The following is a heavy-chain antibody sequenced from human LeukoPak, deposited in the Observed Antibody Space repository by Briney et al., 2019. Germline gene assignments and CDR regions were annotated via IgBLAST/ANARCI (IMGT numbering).Heavy chain of an antibody. D-gene: IGHD5-24*01. CDR1: GYSFTNYW. CDR2: IFPGDSDT. J-gene: IGHJ6*03. Sequence: GESLKISCKGFGYSFTNYWIGWVRQMPGKGLEWMGIIFPGDSDTRYSPSFQGQVTISADKSISTAYPQWSSLKASDTAMYYCARWRDGYPYYYYYMDVWGKGTTVTASS. V-gene: IGHV5-51*01. CDR3: ARWRDGYPYYYYYMDV.